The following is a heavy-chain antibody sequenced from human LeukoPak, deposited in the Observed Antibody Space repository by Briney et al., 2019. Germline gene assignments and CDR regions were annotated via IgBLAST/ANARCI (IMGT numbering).Heavy chain of an antibody. V-gene: IGHV1-18*04. D-gene: IGHD3-10*01. Sequence: PMASVKVSCKASGYTFTGYYMHWVRQAPGQGLEWMGWISAYNGNTNYAQKLQGRVTMTTDTSTSTAYMELRSLRSDDTAVYYCARDKRGGSWDPWGQGTLVTVSS. CDR2: ISAYNGNT. CDR3: ARDKRGGSWDP. J-gene: IGHJ5*02. CDR1: GYTFTGYY.